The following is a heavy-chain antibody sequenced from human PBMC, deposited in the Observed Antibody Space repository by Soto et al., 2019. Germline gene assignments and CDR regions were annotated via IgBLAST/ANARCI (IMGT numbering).Heavy chain of an antibody. CDR3: ARDSIVVVPAAPGNWFDP. CDR1: GYTFTSYY. Sequence: GASVKVSCKASGYTFTSYYMHWVRQAPGQGLEWMGIINASGGSTSYAQKLQGRVTMTRDTSTSTVYMELSSLRSDDTAVYYCARDSIVVVPAAPGNWFDPWGQGTLVTVSS. CDR2: INASGGST. V-gene: IGHV1-46*01. J-gene: IGHJ5*02. D-gene: IGHD2-2*01.